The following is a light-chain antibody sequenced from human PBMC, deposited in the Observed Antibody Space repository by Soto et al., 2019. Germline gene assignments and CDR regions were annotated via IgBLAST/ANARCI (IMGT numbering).Light chain of an antibody. CDR1: HSVSGSY. CDR2: GAS. CDR3: QYYGSSVFT. J-gene: IGKJ3*01. Sequence: EVVLTQSPGTLSLSPGERATLSCRASHSVSGSYLTWYQQKPRQAPRLLIYGASSRATGIPDRFSGSGSGTDFTLTISRLEPEDFAVYYCQYYGSSVFTFGPGTKVDIK. V-gene: IGKV3-20*01.